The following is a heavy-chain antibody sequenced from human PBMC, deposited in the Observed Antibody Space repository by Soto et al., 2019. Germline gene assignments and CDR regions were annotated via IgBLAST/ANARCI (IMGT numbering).Heavy chain of an antibody. CDR1: GFTFSSYG. CDR3: AKDPYCSSTSCYANPRLGYFDY. CDR2: ISYDGSNK. J-gene: IGHJ4*02. D-gene: IGHD2-2*01. V-gene: IGHV3-30*18. Sequence: GSLRLSCAASGFTFSSYGMHWVRQAPGKGLEWVAVISYDGSNKYYADSVKGRFTISRDNSKNTLYLQMNSLRAEDTAVYYCAKDPYCSSTSCYANPRLGYFDYWGQGTLVTVSS.